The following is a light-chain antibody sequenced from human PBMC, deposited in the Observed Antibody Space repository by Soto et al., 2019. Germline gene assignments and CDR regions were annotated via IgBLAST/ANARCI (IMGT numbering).Light chain of an antibody. J-gene: IGKJ1*01. V-gene: IGKV3-20*01. Sequence: EIVLTQSPGTLSLSPGERATLSCRASQSFSNNYLAWYQQKPGQAPRLLIYGASSRATGIPDRFSGSGSGTDFTLTISRLEPEDFAVYYCQQYGSSPQTFGQGTKVDI. CDR2: GAS. CDR3: QQYGSSPQT. CDR1: QSFSNNY.